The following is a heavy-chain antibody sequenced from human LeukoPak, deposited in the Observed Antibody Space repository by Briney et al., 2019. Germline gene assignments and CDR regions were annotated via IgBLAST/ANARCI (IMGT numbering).Heavy chain of an antibody. D-gene: IGHD6-6*01. Sequence: ASVKVSYKASGYTFTGYYMHWVRQAPGQGLEWMGWINPNSGGTNYAQKFQGRVTITRDTSASTAYMELSSLRSEDMAVYYCARSSSGGWDYYFDYWGQGTLVTVSS. CDR2: INPNSGGT. V-gene: IGHV1-2*02. J-gene: IGHJ4*02. CDR1: GYTFTGYY. CDR3: ARSSSGGWDYYFDY.